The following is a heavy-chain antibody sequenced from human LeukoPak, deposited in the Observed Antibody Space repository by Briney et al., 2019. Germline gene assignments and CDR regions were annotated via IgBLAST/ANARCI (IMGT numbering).Heavy chain of an antibody. CDR2: IIPIFGTA. V-gene: IGHV1-69*05. Sequence: ASVKVSCKASGGTFSSYAISWVRQAPGQGLEWMGGIIPIFGTANYAQKFQGRVTITTDESTSTAYMELSSLRSEDTAVCYCARGKAYGSGSWHLDYWGQGTLVTVSS. J-gene: IGHJ4*02. CDR3: ARGKAYGSGSWHLDY. D-gene: IGHD3-10*01. CDR1: GGTFSSYA.